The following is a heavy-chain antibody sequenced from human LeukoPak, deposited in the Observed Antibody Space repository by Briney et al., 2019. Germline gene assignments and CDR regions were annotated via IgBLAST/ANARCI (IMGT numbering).Heavy chain of an antibody. D-gene: IGHD4-23*01. CDR3: ARDNDYGGKADWFDP. J-gene: IGHJ5*02. CDR2: IYYSGST. V-gene: IGHV4-30-4*01. Sequence: KPSQTLSLTCTVSGVSISSGDYYWSWIRQPPGKGLEWIGYIYYSGSTYYNPSLKSRVTISVDTSKNQFSLKLSSVTAADTAVYYCARDNDYGGKADWFDPWGQGTLVTVSS. CDR1: GVSISSGDYY.